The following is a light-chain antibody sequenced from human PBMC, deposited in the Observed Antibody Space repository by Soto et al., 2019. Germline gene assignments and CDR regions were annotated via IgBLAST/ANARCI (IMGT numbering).Light chain of an antibody. J-gene: IGLJ3*02. CDR1: SSDVGAYDL. V-gene: IGLV2-23*01. CDR3: CAFAYSLVV. Sequence: QSVLTQPASVSGSPGQSITISCTGTSSDVGAYDLVSWYQHHPGKVPKLIIYEATKWPSGVSHRFSGSKSGSTASLTISGLQAEDEADYYCCAFAYSLVVFGGGTKVTVL. CDR2: EAT.